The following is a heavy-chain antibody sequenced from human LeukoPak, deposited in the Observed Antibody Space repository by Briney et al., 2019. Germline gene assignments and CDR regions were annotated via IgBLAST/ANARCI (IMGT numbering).Heavy chain of an antibody. V-gene: IGHV4-34*01. CDR2: INHSGST. CDR3: ARGRLGDSGYYDFWSGYLDY. Sequence: PSETLSLTCAVYGGSFSGYYWSWIRQPPGKGLEWIGEINHSGSTNYNPSLKSRVTISVDTSKNQFSLKLSSVTAADMAVYYCARGRLGDSGYYDFWSGYLDYWGQGTLVTVSS. D-gene: IGHD3-3*01. CDR1: GGSFSGYY. J-gene: IGHJ4*02.